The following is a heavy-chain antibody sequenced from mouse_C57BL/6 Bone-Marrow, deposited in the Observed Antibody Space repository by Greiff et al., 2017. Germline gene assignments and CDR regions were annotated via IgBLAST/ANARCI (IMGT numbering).Heavy chain of an antibody. Sequence: VMLVESGPGLVAPSQSLSITCTVSGFSLTSYGVDWVRQSPGKGLEWLGVIWGVGSTNYNSALKSRLSISKHNSKSQVFLKMNSLQTDDTAMYYCASNYYGSPFAYWGQGTLVTVSA. CDR2: IWGVGST. CDR3: ASNYYGSPFAY. CDR1: GFSLTSYG. V-gene: IGHV2-6*01. D-gene: IGHD1-1*01. J-gene: IGHJ3*01.